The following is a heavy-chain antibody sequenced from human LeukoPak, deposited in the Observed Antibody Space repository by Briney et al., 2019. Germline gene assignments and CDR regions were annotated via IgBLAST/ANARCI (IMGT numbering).Heavy chain of an antibody. Sequence: GGSLRLSCVASGFTFSRYAMNWVRQAPGKGLEWVSTITGTGDETFYADSVKGRFTISRDNSRNTLYLQMNSLRAEDTAVYYCARVRTTDTLTGYKQELDYWGRGTLVTVSS. CDR3: ARVRTTDTLTGYKQELDY. CDR2: ITGTGDET. D-gene: IGHD3-9*01. CDR1: GFTFSRYA. V-gene: IGHV3-23*01. J-gene: IGHJ4*02.